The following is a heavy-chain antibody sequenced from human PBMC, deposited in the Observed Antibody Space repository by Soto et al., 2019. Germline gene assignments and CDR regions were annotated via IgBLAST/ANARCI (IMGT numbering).Heavy chain of an antibody. Sequence: VQSGPEVKAPGASVRVSCKASGYTFSKYAITWVRQAAGQGPEWMGSFIVDNGRTTYSDNLQGRLTLTADMSTTTAHMELRGLTSDDTAVYFCARDTKSNNDWLVLHYWGQGTQVTVSS. V-gene: IGHV1-18*01. CDR2: FIVDNGRT. CDR1: GYTFSKYA. D-gene: IGHD3-9*01. J-gene: IGHJ4*02. CDR3: ARDTKSNNDWLVLHY.